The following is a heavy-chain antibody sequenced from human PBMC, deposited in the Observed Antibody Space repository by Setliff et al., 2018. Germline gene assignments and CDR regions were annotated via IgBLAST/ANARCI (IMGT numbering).Heavy chain of an antibody. V-gene: IGHV3-33*06. CDR2: IWYDGSNK. CDR3: AKRGDSSSWLEY. D-gene: IGHD6-13*01. Sequence: RLSCAASGFTFSSYGMHWVRQAPGKGLEWVAVIWYDGSNKYYADSVKGRFTISRDNSKNTLYLQMNSLRAEDTAVYYCAKRGDSSSWLEYWGQGTLVTVSS. CDR1: GFTFSSYG. J-gene: IGHJ4*02.